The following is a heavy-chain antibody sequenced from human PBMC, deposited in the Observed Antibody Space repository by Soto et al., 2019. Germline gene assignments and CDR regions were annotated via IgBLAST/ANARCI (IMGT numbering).Heavy chain of an antibody. CDR1: GFIFDDYA. V-gene: IGHV3-9*01. CDR3: AKDRGGYDARSPFDI. D-gene: IGHD5-12*01. Sequence: GGSLRLSCAVSGFIFDDYAMHWVRQAPGKGLEWVSGINWNSGSIGYADSVKGRFTISRDNAKKSLYLQMNSLRAEDTALYYCAKDRGGYDARSPFDIWGQGTMVTVSS. CDR2: INWNSGSI. J-gene: IGHJ3*02.